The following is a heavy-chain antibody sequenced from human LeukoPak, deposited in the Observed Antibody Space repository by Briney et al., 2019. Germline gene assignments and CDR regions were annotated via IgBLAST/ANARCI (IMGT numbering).Heavy chain of an antibody. CDR2: IYYSGST. D-gene: IGHD3-22*01. CDR1: GGSISSSSYY. CDR3: AGGYYYAYYYYYMDA. J-gene: IGHJ6*03. V-gene: IGHV4-39*07. Sequence: SETLSLTCTVSGGSISSSSYYWGWIRQPPGKGLEWIGSIYYSGSTNYNPSLKSRVTMSVDTSKNQFSLKLSSVTAADTAVYYCAGGYYYAYYYYYMDAWGKGTTVTISS.